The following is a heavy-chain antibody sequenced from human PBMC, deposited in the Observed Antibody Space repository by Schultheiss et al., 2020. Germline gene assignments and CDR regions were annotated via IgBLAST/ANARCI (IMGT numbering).Heavy chain of an antibody. CDR3: AGLYCSGATCSFDY. Sequence: GESLKISCKGSGYSFTSYWISWVSQMPGKGLEWMGRIDPSDSYASYSPSFEGHVTISADKSIRTAYLQWSSLKASDTAMYYCAGLYCSGATCSFDYWGQGTLVTVSS. CDR2: IDPSDSYA. V-gene: IGHV5-10-1*01. J-gene: IGHJ4*02. CDR1: GYSFTSYW. D-gene: IGHD2-15*01.